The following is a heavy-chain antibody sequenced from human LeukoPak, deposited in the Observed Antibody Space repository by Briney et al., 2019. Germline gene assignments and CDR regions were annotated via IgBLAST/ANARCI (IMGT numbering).Heavy chain of an antibody. CDR1: GYSISSGYY. CDR3: ARDLDAFDI. CDR2: IYHSRST. J-gene: IGHJ3*02. Sequence: SETLSLTCTVSGYSISSGYYWGWIRPPPGKGLEWIGSIYHSRSTYYNPSLKSRVTISGDTSKNQFSLRLGSVTAADTAVYYCARDLDAFDIWGQGTMVTVSS. V-gene: IGHV4-38-2*02.